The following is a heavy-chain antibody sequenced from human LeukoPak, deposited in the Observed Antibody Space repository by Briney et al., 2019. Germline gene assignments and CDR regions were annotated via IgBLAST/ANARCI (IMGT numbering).Heavy chain of an antibody. CDR2: ITKYDGRV. V-gene: IGHV3-23*01. Sequence: PGGSLRLSCAVSGFAVHTFAMSWVRQAPGKGLEWLSSITKYDGRVYYADSVRGRFTISRDSSQNELYLQMNSLRADDSAIYYCAKDHSADGWPTFEYWGQGTLVTVSS. CDR1: GFAVHTFA. J-gene: IGHJ4*02. CDR3: AKDHSADGWPTFEY. D-gene: IGHD5-24*01.